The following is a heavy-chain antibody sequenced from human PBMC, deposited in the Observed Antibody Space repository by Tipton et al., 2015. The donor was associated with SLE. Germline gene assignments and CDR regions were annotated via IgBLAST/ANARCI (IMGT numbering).Heavy chain of an antibody. V-gene: IGHV3-7*01. Sequence: SLRLSSTASGFTLSIYWMTWVLQASGKGLEWVANIKKDRSETYYVDSVRGRIAISSDNARKSLYLQMSSLRAEETAVYYCARDPGGGCDYWGQGTLVIVSS. J-gene: IGHJ4*02. CDR1: GFTLSIYW. D-gene: IGHD3-16*01. CDR3: ARDPGGGCDY. CDR2: IKKDRSET.